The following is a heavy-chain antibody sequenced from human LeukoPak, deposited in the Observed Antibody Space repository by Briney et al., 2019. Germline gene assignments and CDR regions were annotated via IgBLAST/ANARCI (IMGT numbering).Heavy chain of an antibody. J-gene: IGHJ5*02. CDR3: ARAPSLPYYDSSGYYPYNWFDP. D-gene: IGHD3-22*01. CDR1: GGTFSSYA. CDR2: IIPIFGTA. V-gene: IGHV1-69*05. Sequence: ASVKVSCKASGGTFSSYAISWVRQAPGQGLEWMGGIIPIFGTANYAQKFQGRVTITTDESTSTAYMELSSLRSEDTAVYYCARAPSLPYYDSSGYYPYNWFDPWGQGTLVTVSS.